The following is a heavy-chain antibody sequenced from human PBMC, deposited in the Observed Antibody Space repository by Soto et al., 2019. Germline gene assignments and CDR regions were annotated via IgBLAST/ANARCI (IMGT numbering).Heavy chain of an antibody. Sequence: QVQLVESGGGVVQPGRSRRLSLADFGFTFSSYGMHCVRQAPGKGLECVAVISYDGSTKDYADSVKGRFTIYGDNSKNKLYLQMNSLIAEDTVVYYCAGPTYGRTSWYGYFHHCAQVTLVTVSS. CDR2: ISYDGSTK. V-gene: IGHV3-30*03. CDR1: GFTFSSYG. J-gene: IGHJ1*01. CDR3: AGPTYGRTSWYGYFHH. D-gene: IGHD2-2*01.